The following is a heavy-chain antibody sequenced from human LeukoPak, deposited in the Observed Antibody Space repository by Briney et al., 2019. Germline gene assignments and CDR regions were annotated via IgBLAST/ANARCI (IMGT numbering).Heavy chain of an antibody. V-gene: IGHV3-30*02. CDR3: AKAPPWAGYLGAFDI. CDR2: IRYDGSNK. Sequence: GGSLRLSCAASGFTFSSYGMHWVRQAPGKGLEWVAFIRYDGSNKYYADSVKGRFTISRDNSKNTLYLQMNSLRAEDTAVYYCAKAPPWAGYLGAFDIWGQGTMVTVSS. D-gene: IGHD3/OR15-3a*01. CDR1: GFTFSSYG. J-gene: IGHJ3*02.